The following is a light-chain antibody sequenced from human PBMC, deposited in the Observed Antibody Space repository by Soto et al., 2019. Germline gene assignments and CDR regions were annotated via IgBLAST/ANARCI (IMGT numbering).Light chain of an antibody. J-gene: IGLJ1*01. CDR3: STYTSSSTLDV. V-gene: IGLV2-14*01. CDR1: SSDVGGYNY. CDR2: EVS. Sequence: QSALTQPASVSGSPGQSITISCTGTSSDVGGYNYVSWYQQHPGKAPKLMIYEVSNRPSGVSTRFSGSKSGNTASLTISGRQAEDEADYYCSTYTSSSTLDVFGTGTKVTVL.